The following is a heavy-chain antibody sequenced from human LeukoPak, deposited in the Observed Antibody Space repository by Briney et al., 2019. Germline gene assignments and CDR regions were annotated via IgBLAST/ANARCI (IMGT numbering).Heavy chain of an antibody. Sequence: PGGCMRLSCAASGFIFSTYSTNWVRRAPGKGLEWVSYISSSSDTIYYADSVKGRFTISRDNAKNSLYLQMNSLRAEDTAVYYCARGQYSSGPEDYWGQGTLVTVSP. CDR2: ISSSSDTI. J-gene: IGHJ4*02. D-gene: IGHD6-19*01. CDR1: GFIFSTYS. V-gene: IGHV3-48*01. CDR3: ARGQYSSGPEDY.